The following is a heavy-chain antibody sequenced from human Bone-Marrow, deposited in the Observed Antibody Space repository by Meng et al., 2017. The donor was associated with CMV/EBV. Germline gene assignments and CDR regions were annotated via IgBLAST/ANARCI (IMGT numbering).Heavy chain of an antibody. CDR1: GYTFTNYG. CDR3: TRGVGATFGPIDC. Sequence: ASVKVSCKASGYTFTNYGFSWVRQAPGQGLEWMGWISAYNGNTNFAQKVQGRVTLTTDTSTKPAYMELRSLRSDDTAVYYVTRGVGATFGPIDCWGQGTLVTVSS. J-gene: IGHJ4*02. CDR2: ISAYNGNT. V-gene: IGHV1-18*01. D-gene: IGHD1-26*01.